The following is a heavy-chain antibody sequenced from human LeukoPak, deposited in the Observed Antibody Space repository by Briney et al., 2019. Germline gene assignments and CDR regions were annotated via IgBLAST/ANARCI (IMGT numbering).Heavy chain of an antibody. CDR1: GYTFTGYY. V-gene: IGHV1-8*02. D-gene: IGHD6-19*01. CDR2: MNSNSGNT. CDR3: ARTIAVAAD. Sequence: GASVKVSCKASGYTFTGYYMHWVRQATGQGLEWMGWMNSNSGNTGYAQKFQGRVTMTRNTSISTAYMELSSLRSEDTAVYYCARTIAVAADWGQGTLVTVSS. J-gene: IGHJ4*02.